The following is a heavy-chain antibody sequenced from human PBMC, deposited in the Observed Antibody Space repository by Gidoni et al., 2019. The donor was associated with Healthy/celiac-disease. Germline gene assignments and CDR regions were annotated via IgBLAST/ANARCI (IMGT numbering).Heavy chain of an antibody. CDR2: ISISTIYI. J-gene: IGHJ4*02. D-gene: IGHD3-22*01. V-gene: IGHV3-21*01. CDR1: GFTFRRYS. CDR3: ARARPPTYFFDSSGYYYGFDF. Sequence: EVQLVESGGGMVKPGASLRLSCAASGFTFRRYSLNWVRQAPGKGLELVSAISISTIYIYYADSVKGRFTISRDNAKNSLYLQMNSLRAEDTAVDYCARARPPTYFFDSSGYYYGFDFWGQGTLVTVSS.